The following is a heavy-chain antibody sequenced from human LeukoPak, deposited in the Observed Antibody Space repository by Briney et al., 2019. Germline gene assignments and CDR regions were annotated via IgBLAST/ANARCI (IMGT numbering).Heavy chain of an antibody. V-gene: IGHV4-39*07. CDR2: INHSGST. J-gene: IGHJ5*02. CDR3: ARYRRVATIKFNWFDP. D-gene: IGHD5-24*01. Sequence: SQTLSLTCTVSGRSISSSSYYWGWIRQPPGKGLEWIGEINHSGSTNYNPSLKSRVTISVDTSKNQFSLKLSSVTAADTAVYYCARYRRVATIKFNWFDPWGQGTLVTVSS. CDR1: GRSISSSSYY.